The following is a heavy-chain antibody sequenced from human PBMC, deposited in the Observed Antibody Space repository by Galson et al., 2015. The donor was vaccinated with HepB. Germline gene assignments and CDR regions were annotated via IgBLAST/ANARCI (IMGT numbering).Heavy chain of an antibody. Sequence: SLRLSCAASGFSVNDNNMCWVRQAPGKGLVWVSVVHGNGDIYYADSVKGRFSTSRDIRMNTLSLHMKSLRAEDTAMYYCASFGGSYIGGWGQGTLVTVSS. J-gene: IGHJ4*02. CDR2: VHGNGDI. D-gene: IGHD3-16*01. CDR3: ASFGGSYIGG. V-gene: IGHV3-53*01. CDR1: GFSVNDNN.